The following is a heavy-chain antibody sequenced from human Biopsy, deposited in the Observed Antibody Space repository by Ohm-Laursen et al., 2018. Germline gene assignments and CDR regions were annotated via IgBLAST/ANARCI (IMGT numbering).Heavy chain of an antibody. CDR2: IIPIFGTA. D-gene: IGHD1-26*01. V-gene: IGHV1-69*13. J-gene: IGHJ4*02. CDR1: GGTFTNYA. CDR3: ARDALGGGSYRFFY. Sequence: ASVKVSCKASGGTFTNYAISWVRRAPGQGPEWMGGIIPIFGTANYAQKFQGRVTITADESTSTAYMELSSLRSDDTAVYYCARDALGGGSYRFFYWGQGSLVTVSS.